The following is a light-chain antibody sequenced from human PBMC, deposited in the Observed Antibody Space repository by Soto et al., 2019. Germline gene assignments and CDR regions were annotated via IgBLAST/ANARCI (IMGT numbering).Light chain of an antibody. CDR3: AQGLATPFT. V-gene: IGKV2-28*01. J-gene: IGKJ4*01. CDR1: QNLLHSNAYNY. CDR2: LGS. Sequence: EIVLTQSPLSLPVTPGEPASISCRSSQNLLHSNAYNYLNWYLQRPGQSPQLLIYLGSNRASGVPDRFSGSGSGTDFTLTISRVEAEDVGLYFCAQGLATPFTFGGGTKGESK.